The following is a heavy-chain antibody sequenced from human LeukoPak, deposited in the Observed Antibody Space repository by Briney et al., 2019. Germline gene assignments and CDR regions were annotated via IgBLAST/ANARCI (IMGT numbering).Heavy chain of an antibody. D-gene: IGHD6-6*01. CDR2: TYYRSKWYN. J-gene: IGHJ4*02. CDR1: GDRVSSNSAA. Sequence: SQTLSLTCAISGDRVSSNSAAWNWIRQSASRGLEWLGRTYYRSKWYNDYAVSVKSRITINPDTSKNQFSLQLNSVTPEDTAVYYCARLRSSSSECFDYWGQGTLVTVSS. V-gene: IGHV6-1*01. CDR3: ARLRSSSSECFDY.